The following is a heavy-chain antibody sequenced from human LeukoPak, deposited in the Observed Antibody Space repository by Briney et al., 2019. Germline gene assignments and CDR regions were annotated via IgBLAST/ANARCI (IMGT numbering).Heavy chain of an antibody. CDR1: GYTFTNYA. Sequence: ASVKVSCKASGYTFTNYAMHWVRQAPGQRLEWMAWTTPGDGNTRYSQKFQARVTITSDTSASTTYMELSSLRSEDTAVYYCAKDVLGTFDYWGQGTLVTVSS. V-gene: IGHV1-3*01. D-gene: IGHD7-27*01. CDR3: AKDVLGTFDY. J-gene: IGHJ4*02. CDR2: TTPGDGNT.